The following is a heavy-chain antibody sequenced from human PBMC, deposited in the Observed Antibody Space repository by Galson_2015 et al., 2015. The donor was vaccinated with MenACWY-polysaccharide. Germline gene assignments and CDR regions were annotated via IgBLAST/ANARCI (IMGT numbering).Heavy chain of an antibody. CDR3: ARGYSGDD. V-gene: IGHV3-74*01. CDR1: GFTFSTYW. J-gene: IGHJ4*02. CDR2: IKSDGSST. Sequence: SLRLSCAASGFTFSTYWMHWVRHAPGKGLVWVSRIKSDGSSTSYADSVMGRFTISRDNAKNTLYLQMNSLRAEDTAVYYCARGYSGDDWGQGTLVTVSS. D-gene: IGHD5-12*01.